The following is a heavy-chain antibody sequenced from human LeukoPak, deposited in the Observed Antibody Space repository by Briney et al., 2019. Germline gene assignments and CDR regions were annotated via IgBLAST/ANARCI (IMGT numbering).Heavy chain of an antibody. D-gene: IGHD3-16*01. J-gene: IGHJ5*02. Sequence: PSETLSLTCTVSGGSISSSSYYWGWIRQPPGKGLEWIGSIYYSGSTYYNPSLKSGVTISVDTTKNQFSLKLSSVTAADTAVYYCAREFPGRLRLGELHSIDPWGKGTLVTVSS. CDR2: IYYSGST. CDR3: AREFPGRLRLGELHSIDP. V-gene: IGHV4-39*02. CDR1: GGSISSSSYY.